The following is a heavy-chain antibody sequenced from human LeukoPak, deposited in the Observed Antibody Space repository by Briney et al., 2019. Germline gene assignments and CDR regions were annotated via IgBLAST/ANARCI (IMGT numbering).Heavy chain of an antibody. CDR2: INGDGSYT. CDR1: GFTFSSYW. V-gene: IGHV3-74*03. CDR3: GRDKSEYDSSGRGDY. J-gene: IGHJ4*02. Sequence: GGSLRLSCAASGFTFSSYWMNWVRQAPGKGLVWVSRINGDGSYTKYADSVNGRFTISRDNAKNTLFLQMNSLSAEDTAVYFCGRDKSEYDSSGRGDYWGQGTLVTVSS. D-gene: IGHD3-22*01.